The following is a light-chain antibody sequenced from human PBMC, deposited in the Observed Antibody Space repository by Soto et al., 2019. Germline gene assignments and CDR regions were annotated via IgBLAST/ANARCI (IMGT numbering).Light chain of an antibody. V-gene: IGLV2-14*01. Sequence: QSALTQPASVSGSPGQSITISCTGTSSDVGGYNDVSWYQQLPGIAPKLMISAVSNRPSGVSNRFSGSKSGNTASLTISGLQAEDEADYYCRSYASSRTLVFGGGTKVTVL. CDR3: RSYASSRTLV. J-gene: IGLJ2*01. CDR2: AVS. CDR1: SSDVGGYND.